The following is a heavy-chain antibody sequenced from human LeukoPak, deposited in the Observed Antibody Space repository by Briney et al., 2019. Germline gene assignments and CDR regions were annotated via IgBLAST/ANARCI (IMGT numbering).Heavy chain of an antibody. CDR1: GGSISSSSYY. Sequence: SETLSLTCTVSGGSISSSSYYWGWIRQPPGKGLEWIGSIYYSGSTYYNPSLKSRVTISVDTSKNQFSLKLSSVTAADTAVYYCARVWGRGSTSDYPFDYWGQGTLVTVSS. CDR3: ARVWGRGSTSDYPFDY. V-gene: IGHV4-39*07. D-gene: IGHD2-2*01. CDR2: IYYSGST. J-gene: IGHJ4*02.